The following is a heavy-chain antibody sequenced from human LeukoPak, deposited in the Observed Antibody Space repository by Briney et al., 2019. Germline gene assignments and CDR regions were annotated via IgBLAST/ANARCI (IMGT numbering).Heavy chain of an antibody. Sequence: SETLSLTCGVSGGAITNYYWNWIRQPPGKGLEWIGNIHGSGNTNYNPSLKSRLSMSLDTSKNQVSLNLTSVTAADTATYFCARETMLAGFASGLGFNYWGQGILVIVSS. CDR3: ARETMLAGFASGLGFNY. CDR2: IHGSGNT. V-gene: IGHV4-59*12. CDR1: GGAITNYY. J-gene: IGHJ4*02. D-gene: IGHD6-19*01.